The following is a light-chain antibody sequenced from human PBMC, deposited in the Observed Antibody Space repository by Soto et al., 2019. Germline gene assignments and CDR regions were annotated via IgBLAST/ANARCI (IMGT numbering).Light chain of an antibody. J-gene: IGLJ1*01. Sequence: QSALTQPASVSGSPGQSITITCTGTSSDVDVYNYVSWYQQHPGKAPKLMIYDVTNRPSGISNRFSGSKSGNTASLTISGLQAEDEADYYCSSYTSSSTYVFGTGTKVTVL. CDR1: SSDVDVYNY. V-gene: IGLV2-14*01. CDR2: DVT. CDR3: SSYTSSSTYV.